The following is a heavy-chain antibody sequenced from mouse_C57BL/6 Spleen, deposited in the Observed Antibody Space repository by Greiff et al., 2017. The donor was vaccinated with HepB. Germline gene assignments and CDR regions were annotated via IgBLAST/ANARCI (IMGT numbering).Heavy chain of an antibody. D-gene: IGHD2-1*01. J-gene: IGHJ1*03. CDR1: GYTFTSYW. Sequence: QVQLQQSGAELVRPGSSVKLSCKASGYTFTSYWMDWVKQRPGQGLEWIGNIYPSDSETHYNQKFKDKATLTVDKSSSTAYMQLSSLTSEDSAVYYCAKLHGRYFDVWGTGTTVTVSS. CDR2: IYPSDSET. V-gene: IGHV1-61*01. CDR3: AKLHGRYFDV.